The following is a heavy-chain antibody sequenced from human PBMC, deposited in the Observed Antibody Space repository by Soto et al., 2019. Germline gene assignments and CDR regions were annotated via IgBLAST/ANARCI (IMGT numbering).Heavy chain of an antibody. CDR1: GGSVTSRTYY. V-gene: IGHV4-61*01. CDR2: IYYSGST. Sequence: SETLSLTCTVSGGSVTSRTYYWSWIRQPPGKGLEWIGYIYYSGSTNYNPSLQSRVTISVHTSKNHFSLKLSSVTAADTAVYYCARSSALVLRYHYGMDVWGQGTTVTVSS. D-gene: IGHD3-9*01. J-gene: IGHJ6*02. CDR3: ARSSALVLRYHYGMDV.